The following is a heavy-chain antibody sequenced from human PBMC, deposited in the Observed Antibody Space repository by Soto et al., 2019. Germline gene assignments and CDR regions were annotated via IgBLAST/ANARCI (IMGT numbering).Heavy chain of an antibody. J-gene: IGHJ6*02. CDR3: ARDRGDYCSSTSRQCPAGYYGMDV. Sequence: QVQLQESGPGLVKPSQTLSLTCTVSGGSISSGGYYWSWIRQHPGKGLEWIGYIYYSVSTYYNPSLKSRVTISVDTSKNQFSLKLSSVTAADTAVYYCARDRGDYCSSTSRQCPAGYYGMDVWGQGTTVTVSS. CDR2: IYYSVST. V-gene: IGHV4-31*03. CDR1: GGSISSGGYY. D-gene: IGHD2-2*01.